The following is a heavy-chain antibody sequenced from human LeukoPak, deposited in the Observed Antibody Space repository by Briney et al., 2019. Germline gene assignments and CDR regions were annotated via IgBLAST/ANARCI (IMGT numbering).Heavy chain of an antibody. CDR2: IIPILGIA. D-gene: IGHD3-9*01. J-gene: IGHJ4*02. CDR1: GGTFSSYA. CDR3: ARDEFDILTGFLPGGFDY. Sequence: GASVKVSCKASGGTFSSYAISWVRQAPGQGLEWMGRIIPILGIANYAQKFQGRVTITADKSTSTAYMELSSLRSEDTAVYYCARDEFDILTGFLPGGFDYWGQGTLVTVSS. V-gene: IGHV1-69*04.